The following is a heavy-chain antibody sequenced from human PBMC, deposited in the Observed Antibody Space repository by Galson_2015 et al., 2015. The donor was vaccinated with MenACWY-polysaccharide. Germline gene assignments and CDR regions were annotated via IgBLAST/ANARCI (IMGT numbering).Heavy chain of an antibody. CDR1: GDSITSGGSF. CDR3: ARGGRAVSNRNWFDP. CDR2: ISYDGGT. J-gene: IGHJ5*02. V-gene: IGHV4-31*03. Sequence: LSLTCTVSGDSITSGGSFWSWIRQHPGKGLEWIASISYDGGTYYNPSLKSRVTISADTPNNQFSLKPNSVTAADTAVYYCARGGRAVSNRNWFDPWGQGTLVTVSS. D-gene: IGHD3-16*01.